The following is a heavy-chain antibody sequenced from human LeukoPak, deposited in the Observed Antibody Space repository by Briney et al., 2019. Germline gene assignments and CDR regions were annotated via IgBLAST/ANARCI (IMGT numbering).Heavy chain of an antibody. D-gene: IGHD4-17*01. J-gene: IGHJ4*02. CDR1: GFTFSSYW. CDR2: INSDGSST. CDR3: ARVYGDYGLYYFDY. V-gene: IGHV3-74*01. Sequence: GGSLRLSCAASGFTFSSYWMHWVRQAPGKGLVWVSRINSDGSSTSYADSVKGRFTISRDNAKNTLYLQMNSLRAEDTAVYCCARVYGDYGLYYFDYWGQGTLVTVSS.